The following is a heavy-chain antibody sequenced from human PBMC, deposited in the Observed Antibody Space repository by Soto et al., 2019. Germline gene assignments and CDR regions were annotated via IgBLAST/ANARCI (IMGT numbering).Heavy chain of an antibody. V-gene: IGHV3-11*05. CDR1: GFTFSDNY. CDR2: ISGSSTFT. Sequence: QVQLVESGGGLVKPGGSLRLSCVASGFTFSDNYMSWIRQAPGKGPEWVSDISGSSTFTNYADSVRGRFTVSRDNAKKSLFLQMSSLRADDTAVYYCARDSGLGGFEFWGQGILVAVSS. CDR3: ARDSGLGGFEF. J-gene: IGHJ4*02. D-gene: IGHD3-16*01.